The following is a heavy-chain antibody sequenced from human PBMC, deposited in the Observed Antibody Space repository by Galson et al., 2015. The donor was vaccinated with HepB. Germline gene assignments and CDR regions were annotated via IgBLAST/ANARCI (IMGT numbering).Heavy chain of an antibody. V-gene: IGHV3-30-3*01. CDR2: ISYDGSNK. CDR1: GFTFSSYP. D-gene: IGHD3-16*01. CDR3: AENRWGRDY. J-gene: IGHJ4*02. Sequence: SLRLSCAASGFTFSSYPMHWVRQAPGKGLEWVAVISYDGSNKYYADSVKGRFTISRDNSKNTRDLQMNRLRAEDTAVYYCAENRWGRDYWGQGTLVTVSS.